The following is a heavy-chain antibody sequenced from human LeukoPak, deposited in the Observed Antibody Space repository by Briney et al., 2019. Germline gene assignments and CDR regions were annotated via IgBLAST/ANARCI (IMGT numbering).Heavy chain of an antibody. D-gene: IGHD2-21*02. CDR3: VREDTPATANY. CDR2: INSDGSWT. CDR1: GNYW. V-gene: IGHV3-74*01. Sequence: GGSLRLSCAASGNYWMHWVRQAPGKGLVWVSHINSDGSWTSYADSVTGRFTISRDNPKDTLFLQMHSLRPGDTAVYYCVREDTPATANYWGQGTLVTISS. J-gene: IGHJ4*02.